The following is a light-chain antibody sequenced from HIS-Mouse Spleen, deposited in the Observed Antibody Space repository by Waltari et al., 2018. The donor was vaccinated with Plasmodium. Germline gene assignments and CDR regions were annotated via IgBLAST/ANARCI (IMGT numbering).Light chain of an antibody. CDR3: QQYDNLPLT. CDR2: DAS. V-gene: IGKV1-33*01. Sequence: DIQMTQSPSSLSASVGDRVTITCQASQDISNYLNWYQQKPGKAPKLLIYDASNLETVVPSRFSGSGSGTDFTFTISILQPEDIATYYCQQYDNLPLTFGGGTKVEIK. CDR1: QDISNY. J-gene: IGKJ4*01.